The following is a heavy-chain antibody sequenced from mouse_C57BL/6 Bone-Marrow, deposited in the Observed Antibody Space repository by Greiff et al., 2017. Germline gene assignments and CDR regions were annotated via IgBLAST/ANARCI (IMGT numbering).Heavy chain of an antibody. CDR2: IDPSDSYT. V-gene: IGHV1-59*01. Sequence: QVHVKQSGAELVRPGTSVKLSCKASGYTFTSYWMHWVKQRPGQGLEWIGVIDPSDSYTNYNQKFKGKATLTVDTSSSTAYMQLSSLTSEDSAVYYCARLWSYYAMDYWGQGTSVTVSS. CDR3: ARLWSYYAMDY. CDR1: GYTFTSYW. J-gene: IGHJ4*01.